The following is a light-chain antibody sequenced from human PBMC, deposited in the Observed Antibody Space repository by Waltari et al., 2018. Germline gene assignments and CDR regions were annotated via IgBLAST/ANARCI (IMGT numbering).Light chain of an antibody. CDR1: SRDVGGSNY. J-gene: IGLJ2*01. Sequence: QSALTHPPPAPRSPGQSLTTPCTGPSRDVGGSNYVSWYQHYPGKVPKLMIYEVSKRPSGVPDRFSGSKSGNTASLTVSGLQAEDEADYYCTSYAGSYVIFGGGTKLTVL. V-gene: IGLV2-8*01. CDR2: EVS. CDR3: TSYAGSYVI.